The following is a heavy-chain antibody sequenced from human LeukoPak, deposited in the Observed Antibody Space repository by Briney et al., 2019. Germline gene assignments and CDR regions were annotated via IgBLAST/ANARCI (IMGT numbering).Heavy chain of an antibody. CDR2: TYYRSKWYD. CDR3: ARGSNRARLAN. J-gene: IGHJ4*02. CDR1: GDSVSSKNGA. Sequence: SQTPSLTCAISGDSVSSKNGAWNWIRQSPSRGLEWPGRTYYRSKWYDEYADSVKGRVTISPDTSKNQFSLHVYSVTPEDTAVYYCARGSNRARLANWGRGTQVTVSS. V-gene: IGHV6-1*01. D-gene: IGHD3-16*01.